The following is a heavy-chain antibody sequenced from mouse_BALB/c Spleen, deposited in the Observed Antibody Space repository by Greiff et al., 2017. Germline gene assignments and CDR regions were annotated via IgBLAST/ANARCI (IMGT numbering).Heavy chain of an antibody. CDR3: ARVSGYAMDY. CDR1: GFTFTDYY. Sequence: EVQLQQSGGGLVQPGGSLRLSCATSGFTFTDYYMSWVRQPPGKALEWLGFIRNKANGYTTEYSASVKGRFTISRDNSQSILYLQMNTLRAEDSATYYCARVSGYAMDYWGQGTSVTVSS. J-gene: IGHJ4*01. CDR2: IRNKANGYTT. D-gene: IGHD3-1*01. V-gene: IGHV7-3*02.